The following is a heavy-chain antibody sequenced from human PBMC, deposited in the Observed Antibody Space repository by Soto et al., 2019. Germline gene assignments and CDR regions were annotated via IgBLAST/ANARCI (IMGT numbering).Heavy chain of an antibody. D-gene: IGHD2-2*01. CDR2: ITPYNGNT. CDR3: ARDTSFYFHY. V-gene: IGHV1-18*01. CDR1: NYTFITYG. J-gene: IGHJ4*02. Sequence: DSVKVSCKASNYTFITYGITWVRQAPGQGLEWVGWITPYNGNTNYGQNFQGRVTMTADTSTSTAYMELGSLTTDDTAVYYCARDTSFYFHYWGQGTRVTVSS.